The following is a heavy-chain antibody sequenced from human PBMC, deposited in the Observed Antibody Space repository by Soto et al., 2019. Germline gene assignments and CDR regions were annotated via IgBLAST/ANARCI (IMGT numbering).Heavy chain of an antibody. Sequence: QVQLVQSGAEVKKPGSSVKVSCKASGGTFSSYALSWVRQAPGQGLESMGGIIPMFGTANYAQNFQGRVTITADTSTSTAYMELSNLRSEDTAVYYCARGPFLEWSLAYHFYGMDVWGQGTTVIVSS. CDR1: GGTFSSYA. J-gene: IGHJ6*02. CDR2: IIPMFGTA. V-gene: IGHV1-69*14. CDR3: ARGPFLEWSLAYHFYGMDV. D-gene: IGHD3-3*01.